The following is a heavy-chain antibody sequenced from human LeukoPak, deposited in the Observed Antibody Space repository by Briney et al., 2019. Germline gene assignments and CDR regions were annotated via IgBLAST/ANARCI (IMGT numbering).Heavy chain of an antibody. J-gene: IGHJ5*02. Sequence: GGSLRLSCAASGFTFSSYSMNWVRQAPGKGLEWVSYISSSSSTIYYADSVKGRFTISRDNAKNSLYLQMNSLRAEDTAVYYCARDYVAVPEFWFDPWGQGTLVTVSS. CDR1: GFTFSSYS. D-gene: IGHD3-16*01. V-gene: IGHV3-48*01. CDR2: ISSSSSTI. CDR3: ARDYVAVPEFWFDP.